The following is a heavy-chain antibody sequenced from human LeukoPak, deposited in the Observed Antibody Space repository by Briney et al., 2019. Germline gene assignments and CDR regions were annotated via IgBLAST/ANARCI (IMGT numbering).Heavy chain of an antibody. CDR3: ARRMYYYDSSGYGGYWLDP. CDR2: IYYSGST. Sequence: SETLSLTCTVSGGSISSYYWSWIRQPPGKGLEWIGYIYYSGSTNYNPSLKSRVTISVDTSKDQFSLKLSSVTAADTAVYYCARRMYYYDSSGYGGYWLDPWGQGTLVTVSS. CDR1: GGSISSYY. J-gene: IGHJ5*02. D-gene: IGHD3-22*01. V-gene: IGHV4-59*08.